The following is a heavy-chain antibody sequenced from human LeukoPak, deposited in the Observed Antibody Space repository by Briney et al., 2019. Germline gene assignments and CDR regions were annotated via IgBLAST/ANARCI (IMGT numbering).Heavy chain of an antibody. Sequence: ASVKVSCKASGYTFTGYYMHWVRQAPGQGLEWMGWINPNSGGTNYAQKFQGRVTMTRDTSISTAYMELSRLRSDDTAVYYCARGQGYCSSTSCYSAYWGQGTLVTVSS. J-gene: IGHJ4*02. CDR2: INPNSGGT. CDR3: ARGQGYCSSTSCYSAY. CDR1: GYTFTGYY. D-gene: IGHD2-2*02. V-gene: IGHV1-2*02.